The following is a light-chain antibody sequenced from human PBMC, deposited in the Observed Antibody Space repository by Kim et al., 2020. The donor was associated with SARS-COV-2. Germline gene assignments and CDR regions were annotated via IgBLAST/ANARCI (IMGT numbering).Light chain of an antibody. CDR3: FSYAGSNNWV. J-gene: IGLJ3*02. V-gene: IGLV2-8*01. Sequence: SVTISCTGTSSDVGGYNYVSWYQQYPGKAPKLMIYEVSKRPSGVPDRFSGSKSDNTASLTVSGLQAEDEAYYYCFSYAGSNNWVFGGGTQMTVL. CDR1: SSDVGGYNY. CDR2: EVS.